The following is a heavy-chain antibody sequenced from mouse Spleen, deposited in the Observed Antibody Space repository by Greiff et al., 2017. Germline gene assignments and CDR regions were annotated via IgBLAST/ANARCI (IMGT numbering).Heavy chain of an antibody. D-gene: IGHD1-1*01. V-gene: IGHV1-59*01. CDR1: GYTFTSYW. CDR2: IDPSDSYT. Sequence: QVQLQQPGAELVRPGTSVKLSCKASGYTFTSYWMHWVKQRPGQGLEWIGVIDPSDSYTNYNQKFKGKATLTVDTSSSTAYMQLSSLTSEDSAVYYCARQGYYGSSDFDYWGQGTTLTVSS. J-gene: IGHJ2*01. CDR3: ARQGYYGSSDFDY.